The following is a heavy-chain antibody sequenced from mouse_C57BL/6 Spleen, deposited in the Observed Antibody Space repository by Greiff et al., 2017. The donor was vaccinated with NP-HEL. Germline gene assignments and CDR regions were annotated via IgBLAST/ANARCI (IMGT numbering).Heavy chain of an antibody. CDR3: TRRDYFDV. V-gene: IGHV1-15*01. CDR1: GYTFTDYE. J-gene: IGHJ1*03. CDR2: IDPETGGT. Sequence: QVQLKESGAELVRPGASVTLSCKASGYTFTDYEMHWVKQTPVHGLEWIGAIDPETGGTAYNQKFKGKAILTADKSSSTAYMELRSLTSEDSAVYYCTRRDYFDVWGTGTTVTVSS.